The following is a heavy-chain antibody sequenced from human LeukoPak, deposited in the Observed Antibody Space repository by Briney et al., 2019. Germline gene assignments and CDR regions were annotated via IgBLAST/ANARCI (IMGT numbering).Heavy chain of an antibody. CDR1: GYSISSGYY. V-gene: IGHV4-61*02. CDR3: ARNPFYDFWSGNWFDP. CDR2: IYSSGFT. D-gene: IGHD3-3*01. J-gene: IGHJ5*02. Sequence: SETLSLTCTVSGYSISSGYYWSWIRQPAGEGLEWIGRIYSSGFTNYNPSLKSRVTISMDTSMNQFSLTLNSVTAADTAMYYCARNPFYDFWSGNWFDPWGQGALVIVSS.